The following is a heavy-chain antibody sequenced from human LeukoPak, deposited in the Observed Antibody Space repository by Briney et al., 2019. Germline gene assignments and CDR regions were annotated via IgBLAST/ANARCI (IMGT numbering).Heavy chain of an antibody. Sequence: PSETLSLTCTVSGGSISSYYWSWIRQPPGKGLEWIGYIYYSGSTNYNPSLKSRVTISVDTSKNQFSLKLSSVTAADTAVYYCARYGIAAAGIAPSLDIWGQGTMVTVSS. CDR1: GGSISSYY. CDR3: ARYGIAAAGIAPSLDI. CDR2: IYYSGST. V-gene: IGHV4-59*01. D-gene: IGHD6-13*01. J-gene: IGHJ3*02.